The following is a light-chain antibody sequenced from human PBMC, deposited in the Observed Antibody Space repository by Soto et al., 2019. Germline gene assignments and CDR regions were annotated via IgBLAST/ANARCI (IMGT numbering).Light chain of an antibody. J-gene: IGLJ3*02. CDR2: EVT. Sequence: QSALTQPRSVSGSPGQSVTISCTGTSSDVGRYDYVSWYQHHPGKAPKLMIYEVTNRPSGVSNRFSGSKSGNTASLTISGLQAEDEADYYCSSFTSSNTWVFGGGTKLTVL. V-gene: IGLV2-14*01. CDR1: SSDVGRYDY. CDR3: SSFTSSNTWV.